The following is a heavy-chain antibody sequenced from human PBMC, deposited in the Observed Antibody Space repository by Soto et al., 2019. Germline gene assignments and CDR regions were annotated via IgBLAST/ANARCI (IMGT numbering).Heavy chain of an antibody. J-gene: IGHJ5*02. V-gene: IGHV1-69*13. D-gene: IGHD3-9*01. CDR3: ARGLYYDILTGYDWFDP. Sequence: SVKVSCKASGGTFSSYAISWVRQAPGQGLEWMGGIIPIFGTANYAQKFQGRVTITADESTSTAYMELSSLRSEDTAVYYCARGLYYDILTGYDWFDPWGQGTPVTVSS. CDR2: IIPIFGTA. CDR1: GGTFSSYA.